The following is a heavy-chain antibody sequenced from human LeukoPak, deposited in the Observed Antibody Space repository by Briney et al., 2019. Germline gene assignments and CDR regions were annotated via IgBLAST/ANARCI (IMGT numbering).Heavy chain of an antibody. CDR2: IYYSGIT. CDR3: ARDHSEWLVPYYFDY. J-gene: IGHJ4*02. D-gene: IGHD6-19*01. CDR1: GGSISSSSYY. V-gene: IGHV4-39*07. Sequence: SETPSLTCTVSGGSISSSSYYWGWIRHPPGNGLEWIGSIYYSGITSYNPSLKRRVTISVATSKKQFSLKLSSVTAADTAVYYCARDHSEWLVPYYFDYWGQGTLVTVSS.